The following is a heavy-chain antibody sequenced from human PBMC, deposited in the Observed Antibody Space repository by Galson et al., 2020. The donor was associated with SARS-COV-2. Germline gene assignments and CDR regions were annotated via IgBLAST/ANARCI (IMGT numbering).Heavy chain of an antibody. D-gene: IGHD5-18*01. CDR1: GGSFSGYY. CDR2: INHSGST. V-gene: IGHV4-34*01. J-gene: IGHJ6*02. Sequence: QWYQREMETSETLSLTCAVYGGSFSGYYWSWIRQPPGKGLEWIGEINHSGSTNYNPSLKSRVTISVDTSKNQFSLKLSSVTAADTAVYYCARGLQGVHTVMVTYYYYYGMDVWGQGTTVTVSS. CDR3: ARGLQGVHTVMVTYYYYYGMDV.